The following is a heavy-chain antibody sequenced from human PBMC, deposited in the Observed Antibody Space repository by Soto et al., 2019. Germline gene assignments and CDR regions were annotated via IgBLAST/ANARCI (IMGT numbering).Heavy chain of an antibody. CDR2: IFSDGST. J-gene: IGHJ5*02. CDR1: GFSVRSSQ. CDR3: ARVGPYDSGNYMFRYERFDP. V-gene: IGHV3-53*01. D-gene: IGHD3-10*01. Sequence: SGGSLRLSCAASGFSVRSSQMSWVRQAAGKGLEWVSVIFSDGSTHYGVSVKGRFTISRDSARNTLYLQMNGLRVDDTAVYYCARVGPYDSGNYMFRYERFDPWGQGTQVTVSS.